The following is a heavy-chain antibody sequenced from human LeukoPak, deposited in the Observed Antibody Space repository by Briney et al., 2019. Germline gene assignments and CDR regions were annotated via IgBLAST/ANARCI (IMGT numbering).Heavy chain of an antibody. CDR3: VRGAGATISYYHYYMNV. V-gene: IGHV1-8*03. J-gene: IGHJ6*03. CDR1: GYTFTGYY. CDR2: INPNSGNT. D-gene: IGHD1-26*01. Sequence: ASVKVSCKASGYTFTGYYMHWVRQAPGQGLEWMGWINPNSGNTGYAQKFQGRVTITRNTSISTAYMELSSLRSEDTAVYYCVRGAGATISYYHYYMNVWGKGTTVTVSS.